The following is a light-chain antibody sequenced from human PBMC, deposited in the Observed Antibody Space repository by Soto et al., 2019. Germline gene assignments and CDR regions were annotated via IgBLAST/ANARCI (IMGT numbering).Light chain of an antibody. CDR1: QSVLYSSTNTNY. V-gene: IGKV4-1*01. CDR2: WAS. CDR3: QQYYSSPRT. Sequence: DIVMTQSPDSLAVSLGERATINCKSSQSVLYSSTNTNYLTWFQNKPGQPTKVLIYWASTRESGVPDQFSGSGSGTEFALTISSLQAEDVAVYYCQQYYSSPRTFGQGTRLEIK. J-gene: IGKJ5*01.